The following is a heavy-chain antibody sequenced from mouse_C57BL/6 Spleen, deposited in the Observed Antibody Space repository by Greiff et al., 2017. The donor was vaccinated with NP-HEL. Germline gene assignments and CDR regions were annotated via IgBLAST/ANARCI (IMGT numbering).Heavy chain of an antibody. CDR2: INYDGSST. V-gene: IGHV5-16*01. D-gene: IGHD2-3*01. Sequence: EVQLVESEGGLVQPGSSMKLSCTASGFTFSDYYMAWVRQVPEKGLEWVANINYDGSSTYYLDSLKSRFIISRDNAKNILYLQMSSLKSEDTATYYCARDWDGYYGYFDVWGTGTTVTVSS. J-gene: IGHJ1*03. CDR1: GFTFSDYY. CDR3: ARDWDGYYGYFDV.